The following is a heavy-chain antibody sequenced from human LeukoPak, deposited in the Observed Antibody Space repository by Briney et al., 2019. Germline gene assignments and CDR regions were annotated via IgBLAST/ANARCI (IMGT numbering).Heavy chain of an antibody. J-gene: IGHJ4*02. Sequence: PGGSLRLSCAASGFTFSKYWMLWVRQAPAKGLESVSRINTDGTVTTYADSVKGRFTVSRDNADNTMFLQMNSVGDEDTAVYYCATKQWLAPPPDSWGQGTPVTVSS. CDR3: ATKQWLAPPPDS. CDR1: GFTFSKYW. CDR2: INTDGTVT. D-gene: IGHD6-19*01. V-gene: IGHV3-74*01.